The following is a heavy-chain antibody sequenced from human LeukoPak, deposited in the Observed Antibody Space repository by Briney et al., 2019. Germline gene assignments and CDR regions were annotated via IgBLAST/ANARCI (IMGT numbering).Heavy chain of an antibody. J-gene: IGHJ3*02. CDR3: AKLMGGVVILDAFDI. D-gene: IGHD3-3*01. Sequence: GGSLRLSCATSGFTFSSYAMSWVRQAPGKGLEWVSAISGSGGSTYYADSVKGRFTISRDNSKNTLYLQMNSLRAEDTAVYYCAKLMGGVVILDAFDIWGQGTMVTVSS. V-gene: IGHV3-23*01. CDR1: GFTFSSYA. CDR2: ISGSGGST.